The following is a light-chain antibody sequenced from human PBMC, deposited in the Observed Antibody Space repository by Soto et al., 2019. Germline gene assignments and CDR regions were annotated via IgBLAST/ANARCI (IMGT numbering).Light chain of an antibody. CDR1: SSDVGGYNY. Sequence: QSVLTQPASVSGSPGQSITISCTGTSSDVGGYNYVSWYQQYPGKAPKLTIYEVSNRPSGVSNRFSGSKSGNTASLTISGLQAEDEADYYCISYTSSSTLVFGTGTKVTVL. CDR3: ISYTSSSTLV. V-gene: IGLV2-14*01. CDR2: EVS. J-gene: IGLJ1*01.